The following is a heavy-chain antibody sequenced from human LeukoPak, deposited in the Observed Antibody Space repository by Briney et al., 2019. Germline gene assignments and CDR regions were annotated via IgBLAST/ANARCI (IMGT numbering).Heavy chain of an antibody. CDR3: ADTSGYYGYWYFDL. J-gene: IGHJ2*01. V-gene: IGHV4-39*01. Sequence: PSETLSLTCTVSGGSISSSSYYWGWIRQPPGKGLEWIGSIYYSGSTYYNPSLKSRVAISVDTSKNQFSLKLSSVTAADTAVYYCADTSGYYGYWYFDLWGRGTLVTVSS. CDR1: GGSISSSSYY. CDR2: IYYSGST. D-gene: IGHD3-22*01.